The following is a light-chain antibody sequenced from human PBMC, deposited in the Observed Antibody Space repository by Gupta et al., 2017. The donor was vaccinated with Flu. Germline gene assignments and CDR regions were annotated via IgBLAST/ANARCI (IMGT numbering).Light chain of an antibody. Sequence: EIVLTQSPSILSLFPGERDTLSCRTRQSVSSYFAWYHQKPGQTPMLLLSHTSHRDPAIPTTFRGSGSGTHLPVTSGSPELEDFAGYYFQQRRSWPGSTFGQGARLEIK. V-gene: IGKV3-11*01. CDR2: HTS. J-gene: IGKJ2*01. CDR3: QQRRSWPGST. CDR1: QSVSSY.